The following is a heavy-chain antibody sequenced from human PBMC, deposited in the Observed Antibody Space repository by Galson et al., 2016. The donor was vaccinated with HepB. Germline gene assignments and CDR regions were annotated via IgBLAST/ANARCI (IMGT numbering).Heavy chain of an antibody. CDR2: ITGSGATT. Sequence: SLRLSCAASGFSFSTSGMSWVRQTPGRGLEWVSGITGSGATTHYADSVKGRFTISRDNSKNTLYLQMNSLRAEDTAVYYCAKRVGAYYGHFDSWGQGTLVTVSS. J-gene: IGHJ4*02. CDR1: GFSFSTSG. D-gene: IGHD2/OR15-2a*01. V-gene: IGHV3-23*01. CDR3: AKRVGAYYGHFDS.